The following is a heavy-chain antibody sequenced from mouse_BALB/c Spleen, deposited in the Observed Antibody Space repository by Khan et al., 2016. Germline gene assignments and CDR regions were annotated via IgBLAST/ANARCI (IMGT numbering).Heavy chain of an antibody. D-gene: IGHD2-4*01. CDR3: SSYYDYVGGFAY. J-gene: IGHJ3*01. Sequence: QVQLKESGPGLVAPSQSLSITCTVSGFLVTGFPVNWVRQLPGKGLEWLGVIWGDGSTDYDSALKSSLSISKDDAKSQVCLIMNSLQTDDTAKYYCSSYYDYVGGFAYWGQGTLVTVSA. CDR1: GFLVTGFP. CDR2: IWGDGST. V-gene: IGHV2-6-7*01.